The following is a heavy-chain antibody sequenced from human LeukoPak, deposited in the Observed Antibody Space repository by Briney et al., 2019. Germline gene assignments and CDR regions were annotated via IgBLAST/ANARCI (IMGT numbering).Heavy chain of an antibody. CDR3: ARFNPPDIVVVVAATPAGWYFDL. D-gene: IGHD2-15*01. CDR1: GGSFSGYY. V-gene: IGHV4-34*01. CDR2: INHSGST. J-gene: IGHJ2*01. Sequence: PSETLSLTCAVYGGSFSGYYWSWIRQPPGKGLEWIGEINHSGSTNYNPSLKSRVTISVDTSKNQFSLKLSSVTAADTAVYYCARFNPPDIVVVVAATPAGWYFDLWGRGTLVTVSS.